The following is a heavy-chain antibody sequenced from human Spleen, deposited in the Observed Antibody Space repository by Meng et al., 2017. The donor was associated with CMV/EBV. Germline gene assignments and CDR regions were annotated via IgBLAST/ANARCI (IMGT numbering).Heavy chain of an antibody. CDR3: ARHSQTAIFGVSLKYGMDV. CDR2: ISIINGYK. J-gene: IGHJ6*02. CDR1: GFTFSSYW. Sequence: GESLKISCAASGFTFSSYWMHWVRQAPGKGLEWVSSISIINGYKDYADSVRGRFTISRDNAKNSLYLQMNSLRAEDTAVYYCARHSQTAIFGVSLKYGMDVWGQGTTVTVSS. V-gene: IGHV3-21*01. D-gene: IGHD3-3*01.